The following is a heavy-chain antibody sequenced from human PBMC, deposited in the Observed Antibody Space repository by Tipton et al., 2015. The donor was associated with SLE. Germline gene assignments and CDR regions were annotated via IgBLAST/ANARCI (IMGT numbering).Heavy chain of an antibody. Sequence: TLSLTCAVYGGSFSGYSWSWIRQPPGKGLEWIGEINHSGSTTYNPSLKSRVTISVDTSKNQFSLKLSSVTAADTAVYYCARGWGEQDWYFDRWGRGTLVTV. CDR3: ARGWGEQDWYFDR. J-gene: IGHJ2*01. D-gene: IGHD7-27*01. CDR1: GGSFSGYS. CDR2: INHSGST. V-gene: IGHV4-34*01.